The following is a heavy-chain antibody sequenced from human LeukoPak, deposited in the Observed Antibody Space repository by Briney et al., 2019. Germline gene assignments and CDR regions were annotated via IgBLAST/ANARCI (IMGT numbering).Heavy chain of an antibody. J-gene: IGHJ5*02. CDR2: IWYDGSNK. CDR3: ARDSQWELLEPWFDP. D-gene: IGHD1-26*01. Sequence: PGGSLRLSCAASGFTFSSYGMHWVRQAPGKGLEWVAVIWYDGSNKYYADSVKGRFTISRDNSKNTLYLQMNSLRAEDTAVYYCARDSQWELLEPWFDPWGQGTLVTVSS. CDR1: GFTFSSYG. V-gene: IGHV3-33*08.